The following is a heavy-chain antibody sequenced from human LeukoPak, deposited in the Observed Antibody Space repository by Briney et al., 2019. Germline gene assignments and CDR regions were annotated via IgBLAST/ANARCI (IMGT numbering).Heavy chain of an antibody. CDR3: ARYYYFDY. J-gene: IGHJ4*02. CDR1: GYTFTSYY. CDR2: IDPSGGST. Sequence: GASVKVSCKASGYTFTSYYIHWVRQAPGLGLEWMGVIDPSGGSTTYAQRFQGRATMTRDTSSSTVYMELSSLRSEDTAVYYCARYYYFDYWGQGTRVTVSS. V-gene: IGHV1-46*01.